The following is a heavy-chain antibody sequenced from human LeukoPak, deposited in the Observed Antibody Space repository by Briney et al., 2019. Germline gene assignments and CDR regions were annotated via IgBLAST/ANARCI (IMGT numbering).Heavy chain of an antibody. V-gene: IGHV4-61*02. J-gene: IGHJ3*02. Sequence: PTQTLSLTCTVSGGSISSVSYYWSWLRQPAGKGREWIARIYASGRPNYHPSRKSRVAISVDTSNNQFSLKLSSVTAADTAVYYCARGSGELLPGWGAFDIWGQGTMVTVSS. D-gene: IGHD1-7*01. CDR1: GGSISSVSYY. CDR3: ARGSGELLPGWGAFDI. CDR2: IYASGRP.